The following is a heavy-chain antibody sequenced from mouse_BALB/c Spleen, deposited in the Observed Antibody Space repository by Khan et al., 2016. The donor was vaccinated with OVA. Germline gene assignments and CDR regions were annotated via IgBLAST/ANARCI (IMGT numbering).Heavy chain of an antibody. D-gene: IGHD3-1*01. CDR1: GYSITSGYF. Sequence: EVQLQESGPGLVKPTQSLSLTCSVTGYSITSGYFWNWIRQFPGNKLEWMGYIRYDGDSNYNPSLKNRLSITRDTSTNPFFLKLNAVTPEDTATYYCARGVSSGPAWFAYWGQGTRVTVSA. CDR2: IRYDGDS. CDR3: ARGVSSGPAWFAY. J-gene: IGHJ3*01. V-gene: IGHV3-6*01.